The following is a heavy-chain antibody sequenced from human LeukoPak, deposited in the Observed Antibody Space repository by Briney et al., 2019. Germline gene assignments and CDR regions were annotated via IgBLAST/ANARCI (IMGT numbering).Heavy chain of an antibody. CDR2: SYYIGNI. CDR3: ARDRIAVAGTKYYYYMDV. V-gene: IGHV4-39*07. D-gene: IGHD6-19*01. CDR1: GGPVNRSSHY. J-gene: IGHJ6*03. Sequence: SETLSLTCSVSGGPVNRSSHYWAWIRQPPGRGLEWIGSSYYIGNIYYNPSVKSRITISGDTSMTQCSLKLSSVTAADTAVYYCARDRIAVAGTKYYYYMDVWGKGTTVTVSS.